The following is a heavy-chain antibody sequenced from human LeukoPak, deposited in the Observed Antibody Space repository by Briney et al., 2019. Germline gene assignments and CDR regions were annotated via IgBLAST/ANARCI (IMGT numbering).Heavy chain of an antibody. CDR1: GFTFSNAW. Sequence: PGGSLRLSCAAPGFTFSNAWMSWVRQAPGKGLEWVGRIKSKTDGGTTDYAAPVKGRFTISRDDSKNTLYLQMNSLKTEDTAVYYCTTDLYDSSGIDYWGQGTLVTVSS. CDR2: IKSKTDGGTT. D-gene: IGHD3-22*01. CDR3: TTDLYDSSGIDY. V-gene: IGHV3-15*01. J-gene: IGHJ4*02.